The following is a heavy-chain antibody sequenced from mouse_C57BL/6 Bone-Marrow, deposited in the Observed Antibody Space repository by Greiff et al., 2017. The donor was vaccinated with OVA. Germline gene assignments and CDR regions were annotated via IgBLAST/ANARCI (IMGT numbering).Heavy chain of an antibody. CDR1: GFTFSDYY. V-gene: IGHV5-16*01. D-gene: IGHD2-4*01. CDR3: SRVIFYYSMDY. CDR2: INYDGSST. J-gene: IGHJ4*01. Sequence: EVKLVESEGGLVQPGSSMKLSCTASGFTFSDYYMAWVRQVPEKGLEWVANINYDGSSTYYLEYLNIRFIISTHNANNILYLQMSILKSEDTATYYCSRVIFYYSMDYWGQGTSVTVSS.